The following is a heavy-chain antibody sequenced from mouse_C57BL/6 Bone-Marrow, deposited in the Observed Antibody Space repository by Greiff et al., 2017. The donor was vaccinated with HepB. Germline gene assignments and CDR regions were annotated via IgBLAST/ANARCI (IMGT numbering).Heavy chain of an antibody. CDR2: IHPNSGST. V-gene: IGHV1-64*01. D-gene: IGHD2-1*01. CDR1: GYTFTSYW. CDR3: ARGGGYYGNCEGVDDY. J-gene: IGHJ2*01. Sequence: QVQLKQPGAELVKPGASVKLSCKASGYTFTSYWMHWVKQRPGQGLEWIGMIHPNSGSTNYNEKFKSKATLTVVKSSSTAYMQLSSLTSEDSAVYYCARGGGYYGNCEGVDDYWGQGTTLTVSS.